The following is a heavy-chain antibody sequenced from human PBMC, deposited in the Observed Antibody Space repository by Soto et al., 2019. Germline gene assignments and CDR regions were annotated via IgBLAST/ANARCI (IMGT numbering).Heavy chain of an antibody. V-gene: IGHV3-74*01. CDR2: INSDGSST. CDR1: GFTFSSYW. J-gene: IGHJ6*02. Sequence: PGGSLRLSCAASGFTFSSYWMHWVRQVPGKGLVWVSRINSDGSSTSYADSVKGRFTISRDNAKNTLYVQMNSLRAEDTAVYYCAIIYDFWSGHQDYGMDVWGQGTTVTVSS. CDR3: AIIYDFWSGHQDYGMDV. D-gene: IGHD3-3*01.